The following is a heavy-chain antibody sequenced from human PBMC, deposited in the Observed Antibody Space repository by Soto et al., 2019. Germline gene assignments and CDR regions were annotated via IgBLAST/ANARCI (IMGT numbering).Heavy chain of an antibody. D-gene: IGHD1-26*01. CDR2: ISAYNGNT. V-gene: IGHV1-18*01. Sequence: ASVKVSCKASGYTLTSYGISWVRQAPGQGLEWMGWISAYNGNTNYAQKLQGRVTMTRDNSKNTLYLQMNSLRAEDTAVYYCAKDVPGELLPTCFDPWGQGTLVTVSS. CDR3: AKDVPGELLPTCFDP. CDR1: GYTLTSYG. J-gene: IGHJ5*02.